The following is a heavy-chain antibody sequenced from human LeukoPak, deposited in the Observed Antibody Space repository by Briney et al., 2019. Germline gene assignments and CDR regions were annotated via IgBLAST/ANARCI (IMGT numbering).Heavy chain of an antibody. D-gene: IGHD1-26*01. CDR2: IKEDGREK. J-gene: IGHJ4*02. CDR1: GFTFRAYW. Sequence: GGSLRLSCAASGFTFRAYWMSWVRQAPGKGLEWVANIKEDGREKYYVDSVKGRFTISRGNAKNSLYLEMNSLRAEDTAVYFRARDLVGASYYWGQGTLVTVSS. V-gene: IGHV3-7*01. CDR3: ARDLVGASYY.